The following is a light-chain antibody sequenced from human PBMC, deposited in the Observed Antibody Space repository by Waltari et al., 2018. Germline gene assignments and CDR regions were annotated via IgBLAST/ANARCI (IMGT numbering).Light chain of an antibody. CDR2: WAS. CDR3: QQYYSTPWT. CDR1: KSVLYSSNNKNY. Sequence: DIVMTQSPDSLAVSLGERATINCKSTKSVLYSSNNKNYLLWDQQKPGQPPKVLIYWASTRESGVPDRFSGSGSGTDFTLTISSLQAEDVAVYYCQQYYSTPWTFGQGTKVEIK. V-gene: IGKV4-1*01. J-gene: IGKJ1*01.